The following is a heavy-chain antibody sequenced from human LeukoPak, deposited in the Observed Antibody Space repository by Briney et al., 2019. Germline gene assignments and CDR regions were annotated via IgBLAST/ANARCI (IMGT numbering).Heavy chain of an antibody. CDR3: AKGVLLWFGESLYMDV. Sequence: GGSLRLSCAASGFTFSTYNMNWVRQAPGKGLEWVSSITSSSSYTFYADSVKGRFTISRDNAKNSLYLQMNSLRAEDTAVYYCAKGVLLWFGESLYMDVWGKGTTVTISS. V-gene: IGHV3-21*01. CDR1: GFTFSTYN. CDR2: ITSSSSYT. J-gene: IGHJ6*03. D-gene: IGHD3-10*01.